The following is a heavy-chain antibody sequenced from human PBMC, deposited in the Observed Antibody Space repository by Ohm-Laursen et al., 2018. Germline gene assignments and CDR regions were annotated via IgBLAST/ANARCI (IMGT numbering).Heavy chain of an antibody. CDR2: IGGDGGSP. CDR3: AKDSVPRNGVFDAFDI. J-gene: IGHJ3*02. Sequence: SLRLSCSAFGFIFSEYSMSWVRQAPGRGLEWVSEIGGDGGSPQYADSVKGRFAISRDNSKSTLYLQLNSLRAEDTAVYYCAKDSVPRNGVFDAFDIWGQGSMVTVSS. CDR1: GFIFSEYS. V-gene: IGHV3-23*01. D-gene: IGHD3-10*01.